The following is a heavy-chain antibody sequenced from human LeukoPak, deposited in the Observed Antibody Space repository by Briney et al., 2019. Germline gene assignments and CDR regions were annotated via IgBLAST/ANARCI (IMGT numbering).Heavy chain of an antibody. CDR1: GGSISSSSYY. Sequence: SETLSLTCTVSGGSISSSSYYWGWIRQPPGKGLEWIGSIYYSGSTYYNPSPKSRVTISVDTSKNQFSLKLSSVTAADTAVYYCARRRFGRYCSGGSCFGYEIDYWGQGTLVTVSS. CDR2: IYYSGST. D-gene: IGHD2-15*01. CDR3: ARRRFGRYCSGGSCFGYEIDY. V-gene: IGHV4-39*01. J-gene: IGHJ4*02.